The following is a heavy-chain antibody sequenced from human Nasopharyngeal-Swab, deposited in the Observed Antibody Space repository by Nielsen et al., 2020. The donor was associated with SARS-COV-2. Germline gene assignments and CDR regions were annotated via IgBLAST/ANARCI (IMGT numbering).Heavy chain of an antibody. CDR2: IKEDGSET. CDR3: ARDGLDYDFWSAYFMDV. D-gene: IGHD3-3*01. CDR1: GFAFSSYW. V-gene: IGHV3-7*01. Sequence: GGSLRLSCEASGFAFSSYWMSWVRQAPGKGLEWVASIKEDGSETYYVDSVKGRFTISRDNAKNSLYLLMNSLRAEDTAVYYCARDGLDYDFWSAYFMDVWGQGTTVTVSS. J-gene: IGHJ6*02.